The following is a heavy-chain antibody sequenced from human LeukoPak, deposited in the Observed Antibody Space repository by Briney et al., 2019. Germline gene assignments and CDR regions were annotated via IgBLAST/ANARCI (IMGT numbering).Heavy chain of an antibody. D-gene: IGHD6-19*01. V-gene: IGHV3-49*03. Sequence: GGSLRLSCTASGFTFGDYLMSWFRQAPGKGMEWIGFISGGTTEYAASVKGRFTISRDDSTSIAYLQMNSLTTEDTVVYYCSRGSGWLSVYWGQGTLVTVSS. CDR2: ISGGTT. J-gene: IGHJ4*02. CDR3: SRGSGWLSVY. CDR1: GFTFGDYL.